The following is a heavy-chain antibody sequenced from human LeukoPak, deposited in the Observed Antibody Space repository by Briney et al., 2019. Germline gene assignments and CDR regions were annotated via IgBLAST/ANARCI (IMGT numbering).Heavy chain of an antibody. Sequence: GGSLRLSCAASGFTFSTYSMSWVRQAPGKGLEWVSFISSTSSTIYYADSVKGRFTISRDNAKNSLFLQMNGLRDEDTAVYYCARDLDGDYGGWFDPWGQGTLVTVSS. CDR3: ARDLDGDYGGWFDP. V-gene: IGHV3-48*02. CDR1: GFTFSTYS. J-gene: IGHJ5*02. D-gene: IGHD4-17*01. CDR2: ISSTSSTI.